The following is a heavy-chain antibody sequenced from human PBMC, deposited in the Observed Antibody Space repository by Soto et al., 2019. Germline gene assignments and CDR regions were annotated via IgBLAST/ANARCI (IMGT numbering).Heavy chain of an antibody. CDR3: ASWSLVIIPYGMDV. D-gene: IGHD3-9*01. J-gene: IGHJ6*02. CDR1: GGSISSSSYY. CDR2: IYYSGST. V-gene: IGHV4-39*01. Sequence: SETLSLTCTVSGGSISSSSYYWGWIRQPPGKGLEWIGSIYYSGSTYYNPSLKSRVTISVDTSKNQFSLKLSSVTAADTAVYYCASWSLVIIPYGMDVWGQGTTVTVSS.